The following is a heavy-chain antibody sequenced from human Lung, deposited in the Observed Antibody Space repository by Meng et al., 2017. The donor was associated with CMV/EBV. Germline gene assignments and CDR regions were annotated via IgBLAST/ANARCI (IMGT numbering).Heavy chain of an antibody. J-gene: IGHJ4*02. CDR3: ARARATGTDTSSPDS. Sequence: GESLKISCKVSGFTFRSYAMHWVRQAPGKGLEWVAVVSHHGRNKYYADSVKGRFTISRDNSKNTLYLHMNSLRAEDSAVFYCARARATGTDTSSPDSWGQGTLVTVSS. D-gene: IGHD6-13*01. CDR1: GFTFRSYA. CDR2: VSHHGRNK. V-gene: IGHV3-30*04.